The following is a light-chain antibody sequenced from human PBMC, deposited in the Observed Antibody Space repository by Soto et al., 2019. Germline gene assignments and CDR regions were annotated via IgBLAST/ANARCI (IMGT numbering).Light chain of an antibody. CDR2: AAS. CDR3: QQYNSAPLT. Sequence: DIQMTQSPSSLSASLGDRVTITCRASQDISVYLAWFQQKPGKVPKLLIYAASTLQSGVPSRFSGSGSGTDLTLTISSIQPEDVATYYCQQYNSAPLTFGGGTKVEIK. V-gene: IGKV1-27*01. J-gene: IGKJ4*01. CDR1: QDISVY.